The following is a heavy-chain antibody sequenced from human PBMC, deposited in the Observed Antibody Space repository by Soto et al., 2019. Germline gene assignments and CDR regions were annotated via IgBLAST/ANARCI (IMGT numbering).Heavy chain of an antibody. V-gene: IGHV4-39*02. CDR3: CRRAPEGFDP. CDR2: IDYTGTT. J-gene: IGHJ5*02. CDR1: GGFISSSSYF. Sequence: LSLTCTISGGFISSSSYFWAWIRQSPGKGLEWIGSIDYTGTTYNNPSLKSRVTMSVDTSKNHFSLKVDSVTAADTALYYCCRRAPEGFDPWGQGTLVTVSS.